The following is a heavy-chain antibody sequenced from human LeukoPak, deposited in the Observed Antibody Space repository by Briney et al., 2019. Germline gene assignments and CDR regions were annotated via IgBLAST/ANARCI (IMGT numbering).Heavy chain of an antibody. CDR2: IYYSGAT. J-gene: IGHJ4*02. Sequence: SETLSLTCSVSGGSIISSPHYCSWIRQPPGKGLEYIGNIYYSGATYYNPSLKSRVTISVDTSNNQFSLELRSVTAADTAVYYCARRGHSSSSGGFDYWGQGTLVTVSS. D-gene: IGHD6-6*01. CDR1: GGSIISSPHY. V-gene: IGHV4-39*01. CDR3: ARRGHSSSSGGFDY.